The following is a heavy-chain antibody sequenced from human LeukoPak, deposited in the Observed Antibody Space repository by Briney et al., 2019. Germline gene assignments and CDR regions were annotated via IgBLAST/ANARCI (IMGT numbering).Heavy chain of an antibody. D-gene: IGHD3-9*01. Sequence: SETLSLTCTVSGASINSGSYYWTWIRQPAGKGLEWIGRIYTSGSTNYNPSLKSRVTMSVDTSKNQFSLKLSSVTAADTAVYYCARDLTPGILTGSNWFDPWGQGTLVTVSS. CDR1: GASINSGSYY. J-gene: IGHJ5*02. CDR3: ARDLTPGILTGSNWFDP. V-gene: IGHV4-61*02. CDR2: IYTSGST.